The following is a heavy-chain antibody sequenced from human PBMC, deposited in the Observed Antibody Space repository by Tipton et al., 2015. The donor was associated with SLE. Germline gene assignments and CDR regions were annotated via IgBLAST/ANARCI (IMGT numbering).Heavy chain of an antibody. Sequence: TLSLTCTVSSGSISSHYWSWVRQPPGKGLEWIGYMYYSGSTNYNPSLKSRVTISVDTSKNQFSLKLSSVTTADTAVYYCARGSRDFWSGYFFDYWGQGTLVTVSA. D-gene: IGHD3-3*01. CDR2: MYYSGST. V-gene: IGHV4-59*11. J-gene: IGHJ4*02. CDR1: SGSISSHY. CDR3: ARGSRDFWSGYFFDY.